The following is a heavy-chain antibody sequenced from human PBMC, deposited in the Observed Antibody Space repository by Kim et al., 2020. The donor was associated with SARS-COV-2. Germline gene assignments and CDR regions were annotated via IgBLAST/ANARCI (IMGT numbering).Heavy chain of an antibody. CDR1: GFTFSSYW. CDR3: ARDDSSSWYPLYGMDV. J-gene: IGHJ6*02. CDR2: IKQDGSEK. D-gene: IGHD6-13*01. Sequence: GGSLRLSCAASGFTFSSYWMSWVRQAPGKGLEWVANIKQDGSEKYYVDSVKGRFTISRDNAKNSLYLQMNSLRAEDTAVYYCARDDSSSWYPLYGMDVWGQGTTVT. V-gene: IGHV3-7*03.